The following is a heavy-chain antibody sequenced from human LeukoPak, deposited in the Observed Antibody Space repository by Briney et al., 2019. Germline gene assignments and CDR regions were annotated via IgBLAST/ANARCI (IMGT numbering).Heavy chain of an antibody. CDR3: ARKRDSRPGYFDL. CDR2: IIPIFGTA. CDR1: GGTFISYA. D-gene: IGHD3-22*01. Sequence: SVKVSCKASGGTFISYAISWVRQAPGQGLEWMGGIIPIFGTANYAQKFQGRVTITADESTSTAYMELSSLRSEDTAVYYCARKRDSRPGYFDLWGRGTLVTVSS. V-gene: IGHV1-69*13. J-gene: IGHJ2*01.